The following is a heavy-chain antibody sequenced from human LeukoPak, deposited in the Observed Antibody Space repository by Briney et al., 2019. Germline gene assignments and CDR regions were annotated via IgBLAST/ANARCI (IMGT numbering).Heavy chain of an antibody. Sequence: PSETLSLTCTVSGVSISSSSYYWGWIRQPPGKGLEWIGTIYYSGSTYYNPSLKSRVTISLDTSKNQFSLNLSSLTAADTAVYYCVRDYRGTYPPGYFDYWGQGTLVTVSS. J-gene: IGHJ4*02. CDR3: VRDYRGTYPPGYFDY. CDR1: GVSISSSSYY. CDR2: IYYSGST. V-gene: IGHV4-39*07. D-gene: IGHD3-16*02.